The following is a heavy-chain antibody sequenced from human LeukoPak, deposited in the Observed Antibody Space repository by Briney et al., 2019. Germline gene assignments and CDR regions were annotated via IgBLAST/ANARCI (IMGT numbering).Heavy chain of an antibody. CDR3: AKGPAAGTPYYYYYGMDV. CDR1: GFTFGDYA. D-gene: IGHD6-13*01. J-gene: IGHJ6*02. V-gene: IGHV3-9*01. Sequence: GGSLRLSCAASGFTFGDYAMHWVRQAPGKGLEWVSGISWNSGSIGYADSVKGRFTISRDNAKNSLYLQMNSLGAEDTALYYCAKGPAAGTPYYYYYGMDVWGQGTTVTVSS. CDR2: ISWNSGSI.